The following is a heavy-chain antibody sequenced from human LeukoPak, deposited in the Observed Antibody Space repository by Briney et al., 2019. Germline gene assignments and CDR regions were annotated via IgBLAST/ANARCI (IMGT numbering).Heavy chain of an antibody. V-gene: IGHV1-46*01. CDR2: INPRGGST. CDR1: GYTFIDYY. Sequence: ASVKVSCKASGYTFIDYYMHWVRQAPGQGLEWMGIINPRGGSTTYAQNFQGRVTMTRDTSTSTVYMELSSLRSEDTAVYYCARKRTDGSISYYFDYWGQGTLVTVSS. D-gene: IGHD5-24*01. CDR3: ARKRTDGSISYYFDY. J-gene: IGHJ4*02.